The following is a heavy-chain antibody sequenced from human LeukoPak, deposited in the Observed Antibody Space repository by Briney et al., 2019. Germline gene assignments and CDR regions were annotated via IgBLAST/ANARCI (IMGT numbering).Heavy chain of an antibody. CDR1: GFTLSSYW. Sequence: GGSLRLSCAVSGFTLSSYWMSWVRQAPGKGLEWVANIKQDGSEKYYVDSVKGRFTISRDNAKNSLYLQMNSLRAEDTAVYYCARDLYSSGWYSAETYYFDYWGQGTLVTVSS. J-gene: IGHJ4*02. CDR3: ARDLYSSGWYSAETYYFDY. D-gene: IGHD6-19*01. CDR2: IKQDGSEK. V-gene: IGHV3-7*03.